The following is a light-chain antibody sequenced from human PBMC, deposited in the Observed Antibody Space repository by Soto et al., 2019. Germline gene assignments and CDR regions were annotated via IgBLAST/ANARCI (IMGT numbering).Light chain of an antibody. CDR2: EVS. Sequence: QSALTQPASVSGSPGQSITISCTGTSSDVGGYNYVSWYQQHPGKAPKLMIYEVSNRPSGVSNRFSGSKSGNTASLTISGLQAEDEADYYCSSYTTSGTYVFGSTTKLTVL. CDR3: SSYTTSGTYV. CDR1: SSDVGGYNY. V-gene: IGLV2-14*01. J-gene: IGLJ1*01.